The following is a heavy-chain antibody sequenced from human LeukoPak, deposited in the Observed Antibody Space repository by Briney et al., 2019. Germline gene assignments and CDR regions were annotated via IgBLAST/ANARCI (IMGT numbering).Heavy chain of an antibody. J-gene: IGHJ5*02. Sequence: SVKVSCKTSGDTFTTYAIIWVRQAPGQGLEWVGGIIPMFGTPNYAQRLQGRVTITADKSTKTAYMELSSLRSEDTAVYYCARAGIPGYCTNVTCSNWLDPWGQGTLVTVSS. D-gene: IGHD2-8*01. CDR2: IIPMFGTP. CDR1: GDTFTTYA. V-gene: IGHV1-69*06. CDR3: ARAGIPGYCTNVTCSNWLDP.